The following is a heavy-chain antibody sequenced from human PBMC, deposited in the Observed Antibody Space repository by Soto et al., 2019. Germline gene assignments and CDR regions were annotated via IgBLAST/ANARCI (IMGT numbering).Heavy chain of an antibody. J-gene: IGHJ4*02. CDR2: TGYTSKWYN. CDR1: GDSISTNNFA. CDR3: ARGKYSAFGY. Sequence: QVQLQQPGPGLVKPSQTLSLTCAISGDSISTNNFARNWIRQSPSGGLEWLGRTGYTSKWYNDYAVSVRSRITINPGTSKNQFSLQLNSVPLDDTAVYYCARGKYSAFGYWGQGTLVTVSS. V-gene: IGHV6-1*01. D-gene: IGHD5-18*01.